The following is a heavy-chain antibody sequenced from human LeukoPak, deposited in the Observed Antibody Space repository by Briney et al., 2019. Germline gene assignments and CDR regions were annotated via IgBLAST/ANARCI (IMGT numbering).Heavy chain of an antibody. V-gene: IGHV3-48*04. J-gene: IGHJ4*02. CDR1: GFTFSSYA. CDR2: ISSSSSTI. CDR3: ARDQRYYYDSDIDY. D-gene: IGHD3-22*01. Sequence: GGSLRLSCAASGFTFSSYAMSWVRQAPGKGLEWVSYISSSSSTIYYADSVKGRFTISRDNAKNSLYLQMNSLRAEDTAVYYCARDQRYYYDSDIDYWGQGTLVTVSS.